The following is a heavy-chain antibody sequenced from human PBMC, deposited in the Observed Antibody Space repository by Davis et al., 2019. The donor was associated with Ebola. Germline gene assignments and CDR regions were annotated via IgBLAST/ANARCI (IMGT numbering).Heavy chain of an antibody. CDR1: GGSISSSSYY. Sequence: SETLSLTCTVSGGSISSSSYYWGWIRQPPGKGLEWIGEIYHSGSTNYNPSLKSRVTISVDKSKNQFSLKLSSVTAADTAVYYCARSRAIPYYYYGMDVWGQGTTVTVSS. J-gene: IGHJ6*02. D-gene: IGHD5-24*01. CDR2: IYHSGST. V-gene: IGHV4-39*07. CDR3: ARSRAIPYYYYGMDV.